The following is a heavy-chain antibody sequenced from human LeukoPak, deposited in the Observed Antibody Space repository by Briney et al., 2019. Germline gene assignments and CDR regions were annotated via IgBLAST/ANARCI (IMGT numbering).Heavy chain of an antibody. CDR3: ARDGEHLMGTTPFDY. D-gene: IGHD1-26*01. Sequence: ASVKVSCKASGYTFTSYYMHWVRQAPGQGLEWMGIINPSGGSTSYAQKFQGRVTMTRDTSTSTVYMELSSLRSEDTAVYFCARDGEHLMGTTPFDYWGQGTRVTVSS. CDR1: GYTFTSYY. CDR2: INPSGGST. J-gene: IGHJ4*02. V-gene: IGHV1-46*01.